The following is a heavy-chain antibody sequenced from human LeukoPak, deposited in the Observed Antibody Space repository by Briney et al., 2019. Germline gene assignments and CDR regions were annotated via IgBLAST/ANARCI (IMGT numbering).Heavy chain of an antibody. V-gene: IGHV3-33*01. CDR3: AREIGYFDY. CDR2: IYYDGSNK. J-gene: IGHJ4*02. CDR1: GFAFSSYG. D-gene: IGHD2/OR15-2a*01. Sequence: GGSLRLSCAASGFAFSSYGMHWVRQALGKGLEWVALIYYDGSNKYYADSVKGRFTISRDNSKNTLYLQMDSLRAEDTAVYYCAREIGYFDYWGQGTLVTVSS.